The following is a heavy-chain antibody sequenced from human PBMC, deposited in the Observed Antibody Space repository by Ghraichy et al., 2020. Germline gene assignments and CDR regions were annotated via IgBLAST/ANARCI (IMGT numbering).Heavy chain of an antibody. D-gene: IGHD6-13*01. V-gene: IGHV3-7*03. CDR2: IKQDGSEK. J-gene: IGHJ6*02. Sequence: GGSLRLSCAASGFTFSSYWMSWVRQAPGKGLEWVANIKQDGSEKYYVDSVKGRFTISRDNAKNSLYLQMNSLRAEDTAVYYCARLAGMGLKYSSSGHYYYGMDVWGQGTTVTVSS. CDR1: GFTFSSYW. CDR3: ARLAGMGLKYSSSGHYYYGMDV.